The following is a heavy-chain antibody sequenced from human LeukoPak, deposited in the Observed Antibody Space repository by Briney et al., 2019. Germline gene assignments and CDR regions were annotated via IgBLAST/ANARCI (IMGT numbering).Heavy chain of an antibody. Sequence: GGSLRLSCAASGFTFSRYWMHWVRQAPGKGLVWVSRIKSDGSTNYAYPMKRRFTISTDNAKNTLPLQMNSPRAEDTGVYYCARAPAEIGGYYPEYFRHWGQGTLVTVSS. CDR1: GFTFSRYW. V-gene: IGHV3-74*01. CDR2: IKSDGST. D-gene: IGHD3-22*01. J-gene: IGHJ1*01. CDR3: ARAPAEIGGYYPEYFRH.